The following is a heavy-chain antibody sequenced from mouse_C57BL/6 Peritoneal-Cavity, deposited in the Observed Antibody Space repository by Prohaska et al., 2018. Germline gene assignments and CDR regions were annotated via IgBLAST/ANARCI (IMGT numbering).Heavy chain of an antibody. CDR1: GYTFTDYY. Sequence: QIQLQQSGPELVKPGASVKISCKASGYTFTDYYINWVKQRPGQGLEWIGWIYPGSGNTKYNEKFKGKATLTVETSSSKAYKELISMTSDDSAVYFCARNSASSYGSSDWYVDVCGTGTTVTVSS. V-gene: IGHV1-84*01. CDR3: ARNSASSYGSSDWYVDV. J-gene: IGHJ1*03. CDR2: IYPGSGNT. D-gene: IGHD1-1*01.